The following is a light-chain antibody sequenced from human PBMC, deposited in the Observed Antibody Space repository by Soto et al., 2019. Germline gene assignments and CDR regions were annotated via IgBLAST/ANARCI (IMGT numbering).Light chain of an antibody. CDR2: INSDGSH. Sequence: QSVLTQSPSASASLGASVKLTCTLSSGHSSYTIAGHQQQPEKGPRYLMEINSDGSHTKGAGVPDRFSASSSGAERYLTSSSLQAEDEADYYCQTWGTGIEVFGGGTKVTGL. V-gene: IGLV4-69*01. CDR1: SGHSSYT. J-gene: IGLJ2*01. CDR3: QTWGTGIEV.